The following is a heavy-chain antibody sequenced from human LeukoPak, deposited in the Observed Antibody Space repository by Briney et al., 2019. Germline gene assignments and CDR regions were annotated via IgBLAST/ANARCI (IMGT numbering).Heavy chain of an antibody. V-gene: IGHV3-11*04. CDR1: GFTFSDYY. CDR3: VRGDQEASEPAFDY. Sequence: GGSLRLSCAASGFTFSDYYMSWIRQAPGKGLEWVSYISSGGSTIYYADSVRGRFTISRDSAKNSLSLEMNSLRDEDTAMYYCVRGDQEASEPAFDYWGQGTLVTVSS. J-gene: IGHJ4*02. D-gene: IGHD1-14*01. CDR2: ISSGGSTI.